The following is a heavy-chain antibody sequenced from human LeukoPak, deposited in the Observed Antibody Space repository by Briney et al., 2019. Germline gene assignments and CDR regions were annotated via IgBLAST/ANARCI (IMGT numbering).Heavy chain of an antibody. CDR1: GYTFTSYY. D-gene: IGHD3-22*01. CDR3: ARNVGYDSSGYLSGDYYYMDG. CDR2: INPSGGST. Sequence: ASVKVSCKASGYTFTSYYMHWVRQAPGQGLEWMGIINPSGGSTSYAQKLQGRVTMTTDPSTSTAYMELRILTSCNQAVHYCARNVGYDSSGYLSGDYYYMDGWGKGTTVTISS. J-gene: IGHJ6*03. V-gene: IGHV1-46*01.